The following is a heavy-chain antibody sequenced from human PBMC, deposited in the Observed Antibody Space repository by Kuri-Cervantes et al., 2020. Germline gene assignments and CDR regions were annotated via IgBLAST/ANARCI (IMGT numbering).Heavy chain of an antibody. CDR2: MNPNSGNT. Sequence: ASVKVSCKASGDIFTSYDINWVRQATGQGLEWMGWMNPNSGNTGYAQKFQGRVTMTRNTSISTAYMELSSLRSEDTAVYYCASYTNFWGSYTEYWGQGTLVTVSS. D-gene: IGHD3-16*01. CDR3: ASYTNFWGSYTEY. J-gene: IGHJ4*02. V-gene: IGHV1-8*01. CDR1: GDIFTSYD.